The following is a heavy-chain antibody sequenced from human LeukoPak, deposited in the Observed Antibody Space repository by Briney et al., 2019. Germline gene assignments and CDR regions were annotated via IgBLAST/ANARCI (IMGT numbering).Heavy chain of an antibody. V-gene: IGHV4-39*07. J-gene: IGHJ6*03. CDR2: IYYSGST. CDR1: GGSISSSSYY. Sequence: SETLSLTCTVSGGSISSSSYYWGWIRQPPGKGLEWIGSIYYSGSTYYNPSLKSRVTISVDTSKNQFSLKLSSVTAADTAVYYCARALTKHPSGWITPYYYMDVWGKGTTVTVSS. CDR3: ARALTKHPSGWITPYYYMDV. D-gene: IGHD6-19*01.